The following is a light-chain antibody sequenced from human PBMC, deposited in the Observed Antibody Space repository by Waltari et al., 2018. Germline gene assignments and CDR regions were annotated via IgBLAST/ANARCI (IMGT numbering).Light chain of an antibody. CDR2: GGS. Sequence: EIVLTQSPDTLSLSPGESATLSCWASQTINNNYLAWYQQKPGQAPRFLIYGGSTRATGIPGRFSGSGSGTQFTLTISRLESEDFAVYSCQQYGSSPYTFGQGTKLEIK. V-gene: IGKV3-20*01. J-gene: IGKJ2*01. CDR1: QTINNNY. CDR3: QQYGSSPYT.